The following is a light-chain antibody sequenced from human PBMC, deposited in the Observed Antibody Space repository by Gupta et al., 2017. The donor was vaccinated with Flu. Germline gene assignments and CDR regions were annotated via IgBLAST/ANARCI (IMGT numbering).Light chain of an antibody. J-gene: IGLJ2*01. Sequence: SYVLTQPPSVSVAPGQTARLTCGGNNIGSKSVHWYQQKPGQAPVLVVYDDSYRPSGIPERFSGSNSGNTATLTISRVEAGDEADYYCQVWDSSSDHRVFGGGTKLTVL. CDR2: DDS. V-gene: IGLV3-21*02. CDR1: NIGSKS. CDR3: QVWDSSSDHRV.